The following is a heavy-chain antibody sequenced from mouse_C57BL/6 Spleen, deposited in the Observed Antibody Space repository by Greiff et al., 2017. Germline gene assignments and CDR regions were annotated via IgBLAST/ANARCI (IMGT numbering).Heavy chain of an antibody. CDR2: IYPGGGYT. CDR3: ARHDVGFAY. CDR1: GYTFTNYW. Sequence: VQGVESGAELVRPGTSVKMSCKASGYTFTNYWIGWAKQRPGHGLEWIGDIYPGGGYTNYNEKFKGKATLTADKSSSTAYMQFSSLTSEDSAIYYCARHDVGFAYWGQGTLVTVSA. J-gene: IGHJ3*01. D-gene: IGHD2-3*01. V-gene: IGHV1-63*01.